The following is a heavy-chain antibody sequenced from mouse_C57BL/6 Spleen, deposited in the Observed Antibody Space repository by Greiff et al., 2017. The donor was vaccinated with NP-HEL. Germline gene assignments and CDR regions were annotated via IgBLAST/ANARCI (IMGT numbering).Heavy chain of an antibody. J-gene: IGHJ3*01. V-gene: IGHV1-15*01. Sequence: VQLQHSGAELVRPGASVTLSCKASGYTFTDYEMHWVKQTPVHGLEWIGAIDPETGGTAYNQKFKGKAILTADKSSSTAYMELRSLTSEDSAVYYCTRRASYWGQGTLVTVSA. CDR2: IDPETGGT. CDR1: GYTFTDYE. CDR3: TRRASY.